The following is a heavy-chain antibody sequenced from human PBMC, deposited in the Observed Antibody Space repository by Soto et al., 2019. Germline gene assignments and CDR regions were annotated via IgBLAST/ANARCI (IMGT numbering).Heavy chain of an antibody. Sequence: GASVKVSCKASGYTFTSYGISWVRQAPGQGLEWMGWISAYNGNTNYAQKLQGRVTMTTDTSTSTAYMELRSLRSDDTAVYYCARDRERIYMGDYYYYYVMDVWGQGSTDTVSS. D-gene: IGHD3-10*01. CDR1: GYTFTSYG. V-gene: IGHV1-18*01. J-gene: IGHJ6*02. CDR3: ARDRERIYMGDYYYYYVMDV. CDR2: ISAYNGNT.